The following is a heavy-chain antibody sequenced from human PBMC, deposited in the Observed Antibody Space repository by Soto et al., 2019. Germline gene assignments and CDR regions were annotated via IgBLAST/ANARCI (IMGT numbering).Heavy chain of an antibody. Sequence: QLQLQESGPGLVKPSETLSLTCTVSGGSISSSSYYWGWIRQPPGKGLEWIGSIYYSGSTYYNPSHKSRVTISVDTSNNQFSLKLSSVTAADTAVYYCARRGYYYDSSGYYKNWYFDLWGSGTLVTVSS. CDR3: ARRGYYYDSSGYYKNWYFDL. J-gene: IGHJ2*01. CDR1: GGSISSSSYY. D-gene: IGHD3-22*01. V-gene: IGHV4-39*01. CDR2: IYYSGST.